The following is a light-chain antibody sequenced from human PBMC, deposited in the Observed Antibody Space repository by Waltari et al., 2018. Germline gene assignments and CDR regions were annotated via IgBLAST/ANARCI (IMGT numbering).Light chain of an antibody. J-gene: IGKJ1*01. CDR1: QHIDIS. V-gene: IGKV3-11*01. CDR2: DAF. Sequence: ETVLTQSPATLSLSPGDRATFPCRASQHIDISFAWYQQKPGQALRFLIFDAFNRPTGIPARFSGSRSGTDFNLTISSLESEDFAIYYCQQRRNWPWTFGQGTRVEIK. CDR3: QQRRNWPWT.